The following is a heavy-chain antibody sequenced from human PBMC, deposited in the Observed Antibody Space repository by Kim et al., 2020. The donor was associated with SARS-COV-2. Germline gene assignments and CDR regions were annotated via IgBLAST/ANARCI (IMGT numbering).Heavy chain of an antibody. D-gene: IGHD3-10*01. Sequence: GGSLRLSCAASGFTFSSYEMNWVRQAPGKGLEWVSYISSSGSTIYYADSVKGRFTISRDNAKNSLYLQMNSLRAEDTAVYYCARVGGGFGDPDAFDIWGQGTMVTVSS. V-gene: IGHV3-48*03. J-gene: IGHJ3*02. CDR3: ARVGGGFGDPDAFDI. CDR2: ISSSGSTI. CDR1: GFTFSSYE.